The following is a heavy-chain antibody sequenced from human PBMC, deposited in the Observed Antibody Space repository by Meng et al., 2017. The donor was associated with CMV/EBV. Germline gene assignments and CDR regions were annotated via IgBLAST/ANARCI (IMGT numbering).Heavy chain of an antibody. CDR2: MNPNSGNT. CDR3: ARERSESGGVIIDY. D-gene: IGHD3-10*01. Sequence: ASVKVSCKASGYTFTSYDINWVRQATGQGLEWMGWMNPNSGNTGYAQKFQGRVTMTRNTSISTAYMELSSLRSEDTAVYCCARERSESGGVIIDYWGQGTLVTVSS. V-gene: IGHV1-8*01. CDR1: GYTFTSYD. J-gene: IGHJ4*02.